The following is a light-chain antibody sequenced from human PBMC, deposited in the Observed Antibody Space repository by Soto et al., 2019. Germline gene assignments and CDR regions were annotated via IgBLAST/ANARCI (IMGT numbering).Light chain of an antibody. CDR3: QSYDSSLSGYV. V-gene: IGLV1-40*01. CDR1: SSNIGAGYD. J-gene: IGLJ1*01. Sequence: QSVLTQPPSVSEAPGQRVTISCTGSSSNIGAGYDVHWYQQLPGTATKLLIYGNSNLPSGVPDRFSGSKSGTSASLAITGLQAEDEADYYCQSYDSSLSGYVFGTGTKVTVL. CDR2: GNS.